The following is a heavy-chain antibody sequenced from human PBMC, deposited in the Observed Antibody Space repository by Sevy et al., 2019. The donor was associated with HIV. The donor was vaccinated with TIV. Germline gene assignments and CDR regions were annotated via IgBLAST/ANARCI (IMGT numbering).Heavy chain of an antibody. D-gene: IGHD1-1*01. V-gene: IGHV3-23*01. CDR2: LSFGCGKI. CDR1: GFNFNIYS. J-gene: IGHJ4*02. Sequence: GGSLRLSCAVSGFNFNIYSMSWVRQAPGKGLEWVSTLSFGCGKINYADSVKGRFIISRDDSKNTLYLQMNSVRAEDTAVYFCAREGGTRPHDYWGQGTLVTVSS. CDR3: AREGGTRPHDY.